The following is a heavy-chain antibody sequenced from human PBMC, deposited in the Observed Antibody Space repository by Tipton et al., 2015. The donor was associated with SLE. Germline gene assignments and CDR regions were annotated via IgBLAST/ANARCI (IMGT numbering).Heavy chain of an antibody. CDR1: GGSFSGYY. Sequence: TLSLTCAVYGGSFSGYYWSWIRQPPGKGLEWIGYIHYSGSTNYNPSLKSRVTISVDTSKNQFSLKLSSVTAADTAVYYCARGYGDTGYWGQGTLVTVSS. CDR3: ARGYGDTGY. D-gene: IGHD4-17*01. V-gene: IGHV4-34*01. CDR2: IHYSGST. J-gene: IGHJ4*02.